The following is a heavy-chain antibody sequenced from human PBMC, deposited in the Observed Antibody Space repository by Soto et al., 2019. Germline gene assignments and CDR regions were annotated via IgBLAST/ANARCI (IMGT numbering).Heavy chain of an antibody. D-gene: IGHD5-12*01. Sequence: SETLSLTCTVSGGSISSYYWSWIRQPPGKGLEWIGYIYYSGSTNYNPSLKSRVTISVDTSKNQFSLKLSSVTAADTAVYYCARVEMATIGSPSHWYFDLWGRGTLVTVSS. V-gene: IGHV4-59*01. CDR3: ARVEMATIGSPSHWYFDL. CDR2: IYYSGST. J-gene: IGHJ2*01. CDR1: GGSISSYY.